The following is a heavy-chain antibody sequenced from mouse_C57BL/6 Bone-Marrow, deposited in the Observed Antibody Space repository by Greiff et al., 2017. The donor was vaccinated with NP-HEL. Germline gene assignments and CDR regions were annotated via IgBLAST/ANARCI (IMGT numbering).Heavy chain of an antibody. D-gene: IGHD3-2*02. CDR2: IDPENGDT. CDR1: GFNIKDDY. J-gene: IGHJ3*01. Sequence: VQLQESGAELVRPGASVKLSCTASGFNIKDDYMHWVKQRPEQGLEWIGWIDPENGDTEYASKFQGKATITADTSSNTAYLQLSSLTSEDTAVYYCTTVDSSGWFAYWGQGTLVTVSA. V-gene: IGHV14-4*01. CDR3: TTVDSSGWFAY.